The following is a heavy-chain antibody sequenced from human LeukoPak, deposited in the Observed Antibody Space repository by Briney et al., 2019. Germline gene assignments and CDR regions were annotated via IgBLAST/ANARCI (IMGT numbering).Heavy chain of an antibody. D-gene: IGHD6-13*01. Sequence: SETLSLTCTVSGDSISNYYWSWIRQPAGKGLEWIGRIYTSGSTNYNPSLKSRVTMSVDTSKNQFSLKLSSVTAADTAVYYCARGRGSSWYYFDSWGQGTLVTVSS. CDR3: ARGRGSSWYYFDS. CDR2: IYTSGST. CDR1: GDSISNYY. V-gene: IGHV4-4*07. J-gene: IGHJ4*02.